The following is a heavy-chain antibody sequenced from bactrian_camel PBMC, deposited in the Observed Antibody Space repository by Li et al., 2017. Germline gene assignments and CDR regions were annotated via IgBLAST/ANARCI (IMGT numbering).Heavy chain of an antibody. CDR1: RVTSSTRS. CDR3: AAGHLIMCTAFAIPSFPD. Sequence: HVQLVESGGGSVQAEGSLRLSCVPARVTSSTRSMAWFRQAPGKEREGVAFIDTSGGTNYAYSVAGRFTISKDTAKNTLDLQMDSLTPDDTAMYYCAAGHLIMCTAFAIPSFPDRGQGTQVTVS. J-gene: IGHJ4*01. CDR2: IDTSGGT. V-gene: IGHV3S53*01. D-gene: IGHD6*01.